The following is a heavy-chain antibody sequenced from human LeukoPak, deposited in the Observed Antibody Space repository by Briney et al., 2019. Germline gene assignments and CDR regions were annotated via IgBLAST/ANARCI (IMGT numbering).Heavy chain of an antibody. V-gene: IGHV3-7*04. J-gene: IGHJ4*02. Sequence: GGSLRLSCAASGFTFSNYWMSWVHQAPGKGLEWVANIKQDASEKYYVNSVKGRFTIFRDNAKNSLNLQMNSLRPEDTAVCYCARDGWRFGELSNYWGQGTLVTVSS. CDR3: ARDGWRFGELSNY. CDR2: IKQDASEK. CDR1: GFTFSNYW. D-gene: IGHD3-10*01.